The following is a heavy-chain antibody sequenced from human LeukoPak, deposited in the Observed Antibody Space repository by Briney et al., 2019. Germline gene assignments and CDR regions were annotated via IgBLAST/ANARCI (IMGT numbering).Heavy chain of an antibody. J-gene: IGHJ3*02. D-gene: IGHD3-22*01. Sequence: SETLSLTCTVSGGSISSSSYYWGWIRQPPGKGLEWIGSIYYSGSTYYNPSLKSRVTISVDTSKNQFSLKLSSVAAADTAVYYCARGSSGMVFAFDIWGQGTMVTVSS. CDR2: IYYSGST. CDR3: ARGSSGMVFAFDI. CDR1: GGSISSSSYY. V-gene: IGHV4-39*01.